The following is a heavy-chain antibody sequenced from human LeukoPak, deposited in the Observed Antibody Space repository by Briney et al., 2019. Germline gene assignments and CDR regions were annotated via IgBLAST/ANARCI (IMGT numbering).Heavy chain of an antibody. CDR1: GFTFSGSA. D-gene: IGHD2-8*02. Sequence: GGSLTLSCAAAGFTFSGSAMHWVRQASGKGLGWVGRIRSKANSYATAYAASVKRRFTISRDDSKNTAYLQMNSLKTEDTAVYYCTSGTVLVTRWGQGTLVTVSS. V-gene: IGHV3-73*01. CDR3: TSGTVLVTR. J-gene: IGHJ4*02. CDR2: IRSKANSYAT.